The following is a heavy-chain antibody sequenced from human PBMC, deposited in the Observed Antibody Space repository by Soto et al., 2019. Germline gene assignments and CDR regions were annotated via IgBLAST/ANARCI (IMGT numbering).Heavy chain of an antibody. J-gene: IGHJ4*02. CDR2: ISSSSGNK. V-gene: IGHV3-48*02. CDR3: ATYSSSWFYY. Sequence: EVQLVESGGGLVQPGGSLRLSCAASGFTFSSYSMNWVRQAPGKGLEWVSYISSSSGNKYYADSVKGRFTISRDNAKNPQYLQMNSLRDEHAAVYYCATYSSSWFYYWGQGTLVTVSS. D-gene: IGHD6-13*01. CDR1: GFTFSSYS.